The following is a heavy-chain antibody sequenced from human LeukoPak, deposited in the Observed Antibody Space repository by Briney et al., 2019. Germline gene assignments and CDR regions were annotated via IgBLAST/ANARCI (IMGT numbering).Heavy chain of an antibody. CDR3: AKGGGYNYGYIVY. CDR1: GFTFSHYY. Sequence: PGGSLRLSCAASGFTFSHYYRIWIRQAPGKGLEWVSYISSSSSYTNHADSVKGRFTISRDNAKNSLYLQMNSLRAEDTAVYYCAKGGGYNYGYIVYWGQGTLVTVSS. D-gene: IGHD5-18*01. J-gene: IGHJ4*02. CDR2: ISSSSSYT. V-gene: IGHV3-11*05.